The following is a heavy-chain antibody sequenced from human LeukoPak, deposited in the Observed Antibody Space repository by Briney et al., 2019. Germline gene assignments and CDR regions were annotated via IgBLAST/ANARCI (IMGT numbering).Heavy chain of an antibody. CDR3: AALTYYYDSSGYYSPHY. V-gene: IGHV1-58*02. CDR2: IVVGSGNT. J-gene: IGHJ4*02. D-gene: IGHD3-22*01. Sequence: GTSVKVSCKASGFTFTSSAMQWVRQARGQRLEWIGWIVVGSGNTNYAQKFQERVTITRDMSTSTAYMELSSLRSEDTAVYYCAALTYYYDSSGYYSPHYWGQGTLVTVSS. CDR1: GFTFTSSA.